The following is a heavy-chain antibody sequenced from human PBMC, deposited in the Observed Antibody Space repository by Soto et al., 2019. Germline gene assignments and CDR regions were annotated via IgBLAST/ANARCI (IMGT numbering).Heavy chain of an antibody. D-gene: IGHD4-17*01. CDR1: GFTFSDYP. CDR2: ISYDGRVK. V-gene: IGHV3-30*04. Sequence: PGGSLRLSCAASGFTFSDYPMHWFRQAPGKGLEWVAVISYDGRVKYYVDSVKGRFTISRDDSKNTLYLQMNSLRAEDTAVYYCANSNYGGNSPFDYWGQGTLVTVSS. CDR3: ANSNYGGNSPFDY. J-gene: IGHJ4*02.